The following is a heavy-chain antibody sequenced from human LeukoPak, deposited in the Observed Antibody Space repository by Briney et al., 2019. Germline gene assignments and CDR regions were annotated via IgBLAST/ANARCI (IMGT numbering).Heavy chain of an antibody. Sequence: GGSLRLSCAASGFTFSSYAMSWVRQAPGKGLEWVSGISGSGGSTYYAESVKGRFTISRDNSKNTLYPQMNSLRAEDTALYYCAKGASSNSISRLNYWGQGTLVTVSS. CDR1: GFTFSSYA. V-gene: IGHV3-23*01. CDR3: AKGASSNSISRLNY. D-gene: IGHD6-13*01. CDR2: ISGSGGST. J-gene: IGHJ4*02.